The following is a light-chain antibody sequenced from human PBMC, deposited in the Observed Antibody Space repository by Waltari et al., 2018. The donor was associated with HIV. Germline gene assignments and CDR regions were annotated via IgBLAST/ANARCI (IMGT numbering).Light chain of an antibody. CDR1: SSDIGGYHY. V-gene: IGLV2-14*01. CDR3: FSYRSSSSFAV. J-gene: IGLJ1*01. Sequence: QSALTQPASVSGPPGQSIPIPCTGTSSDIGGYHYVSWYQQYPGKAPRLIIYEVTSRPSGISNRFSGSKSGNTASLTISGLQTEDEAEYYCFSYRSSSSFAVFGTGTKVSVL. CDR2: EVT.